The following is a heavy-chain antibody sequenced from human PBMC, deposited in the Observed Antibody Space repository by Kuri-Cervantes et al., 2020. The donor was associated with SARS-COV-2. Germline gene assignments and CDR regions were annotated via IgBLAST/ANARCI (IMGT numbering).Heavy chain of an antibody. CDR3: ARDLEGTKLSNGSTNAFDI. J-gene: IGHJ3*02. Sequence: ASVKVSCKASGYTFTSYGISWVRQAPGQGLEWMGWISAYNGNTNYAQKLQGRVTMTTDTSTSTAYMELRSLRSDDTAVYYCARDLEGTKLSNGSTNAFDIWGQGTMVTVSS. CDR2: ISAYNGNT. CDR1: GYTFTSYG. V-gene: IGHV1-18*01. D-gene: IGHD1-1*01.